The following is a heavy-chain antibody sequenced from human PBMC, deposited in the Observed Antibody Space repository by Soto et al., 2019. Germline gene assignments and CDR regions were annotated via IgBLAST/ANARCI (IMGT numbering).Heavy chain of an antibody. Sequence: SVKVSCKASGGTFSSYTISWVRQAPGQGLEWMGRIIPILGIANYAQKFQGRVTITADKSTSTAYMELSSLRSEDTAVYYCAREAGYSSSWYEYWAQGTLVTVSS. CDR3: AREAGYSSSWYEY. D-gene: IGHD6-13*01. CDR2: IIPILGIA. V-gene: IGHV1-69*04. CDR1: GGTFSSYT. J-gene: IGHJ4*02.